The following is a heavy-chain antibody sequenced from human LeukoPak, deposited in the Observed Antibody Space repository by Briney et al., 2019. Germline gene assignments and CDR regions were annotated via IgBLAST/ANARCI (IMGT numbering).Heavy chain of an antibody. J-gene: IGHJ4*02. V-gene: IGHV4-30-4*08. Sequence: SWVRQAPGKGLEWVGYIYYSGSTYYNPSLKSRVTISVDTSKNQFSLKLSSVTAADTAVYYCARGKGGSYPYYFDYWGQGTLVTVSS. D-gene: IGHD1-26*01. CDR2: IYYSGST. CDR3: ARGKGGSYPYYFDY.